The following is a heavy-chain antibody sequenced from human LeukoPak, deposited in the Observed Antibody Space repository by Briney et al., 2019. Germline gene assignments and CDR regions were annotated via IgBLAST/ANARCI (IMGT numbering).Heavy chain of an antibody. CDR1: GGSFSGYY. J-gene: IGHJ4*02. Sequence: SETLSLTCAVYGGSFSGYYWSWIRQPPGKGLEWIGEINHSGGTNYNPSLKSRVTISVDTSKNQFSLKLSSATAADTAVYYCARRAGAYSHPYDYWGQGTLVTVSS. CDR2: INHSGGT. V-gene: IGHV4-34*01. D-gene: IGHD4/OR15-4a*01. CDR3: ARRAGAYSHPYDY.